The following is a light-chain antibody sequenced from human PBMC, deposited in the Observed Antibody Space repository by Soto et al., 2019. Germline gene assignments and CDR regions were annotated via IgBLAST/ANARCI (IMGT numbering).Light chain of an antibody. V-gene: IGKV1-5*01. J-gene: IGKJ1*01. CDR3: QQYDSHPWT. Sequence: DIQMTQSPSTLSASVGGRVTLTCRASQSIHTWLAWFQQKPGKAHKLLIFGASNLESGVPSRFSGSESGTEFTLTINSLQPEDFASYFCQQYDSHPWTFGQGTNVEIK. CDR1: QSIHTW. CDR2: GAS.